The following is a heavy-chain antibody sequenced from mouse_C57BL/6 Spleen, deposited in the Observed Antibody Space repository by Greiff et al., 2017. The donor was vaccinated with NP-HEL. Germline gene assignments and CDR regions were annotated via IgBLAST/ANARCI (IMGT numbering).Heavy chain of an antibody. CDR1: GYAFTNYL. V-gene: IGHV1-54*01. J-gene: IGHJ4*01. Sequence: QVQLQQSGAELVRPGTSVKVSCKASGYAFTNYLIEWVKQRPGQGLEWIGVINPGSGGTNYNEKFKGKATLTADKSSSTAYMQLSSLTSEDSAVYFCARERILQNAMDYWGQGTSVTVSS. CDR3: ARERILQNAMDY. CDR2: INPGSGGT. D-gene: IGHD1-1*01.